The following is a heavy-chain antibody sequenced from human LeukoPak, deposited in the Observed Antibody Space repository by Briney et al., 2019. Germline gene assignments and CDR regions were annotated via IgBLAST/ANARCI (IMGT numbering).Heavy chain of an antibody. D-gene: IGHD2-2*02. CDR3: ATYCSHTSCHTGGGFQQ. V-gene: IGHV4-61*02. CDR1: GGSISSGGYF. CDR2: IYTSGGT. Sequence: SQTLSLTCTVSGGSISSGGYFWSWIRQPAGKGLEWIGRIYTSGGTNYNPSLNSRVTVSIDTSTNQFSLRLTSVTAADTAVYYCATYCSHTSCHTGGGFQQWGQGTLVNVSS. J-gene: IGHJ1*01.